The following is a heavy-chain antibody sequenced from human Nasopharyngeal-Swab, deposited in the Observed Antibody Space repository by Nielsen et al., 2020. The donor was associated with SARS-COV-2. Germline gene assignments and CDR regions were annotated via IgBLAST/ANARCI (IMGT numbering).Heavy chain of an antibody. Sequence: GESLKISCAASGFTFSDYAMSWVRQAPGKGLEWVSSISGNSARTYYADSVKGRFTISRDNAKNSLYLQMNSLRAEDTAVYYCARRASYGDYVDYWGQGTLVTVSS. J-gene: IGHJ4*02. CDR3: ARRASYGDYVDY. V-gene: IGHV3-23*01. CDR2: ISGNSART. CDR1: GFTFSDYA. D-gene: IGHD4-17*01.